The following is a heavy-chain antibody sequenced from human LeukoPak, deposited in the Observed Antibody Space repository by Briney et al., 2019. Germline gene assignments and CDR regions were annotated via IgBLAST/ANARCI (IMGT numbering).Heavy chain of an antibody. V-gene: IGHV4-59*01. J-gene: IGHJ5*02. CDR3: ARDLLAAAGSWGVWFDP. CDR1: GGSISSYY. Sequence: SETLSLTCTVSGGSISSYYWSWFRQPPGKGLEGIGYINYSGGTNYNPSLKSRVTISVDTSKNQFSLKLSSVTAADTAVYYCARDLLAAAGSWGVWFDPWGQGTLVTVSS. D-gene: IGHD6-13*01. CDR2: INYSGGT.